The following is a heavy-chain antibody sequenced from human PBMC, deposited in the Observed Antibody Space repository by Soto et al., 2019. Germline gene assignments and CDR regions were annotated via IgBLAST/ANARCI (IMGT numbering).Heavy chain of an antibody. CDR1: GFTFSDYA. J-gene: IGHJ4*02. V-gene: IGHV3-30*03. CDR2: VSHDGRNT. Sequence: PGGSLRLSCAASGFTFSDYAMHWVRQAPGKGLEWVAVVSHDGRNTHYADSVKGRFTISRDNSKNTLYLQMNSLRAEDTAVYYCARDESGGIAARPGGGYFDYWGQGTLVTVSS. D-gene: IGHD6-6*01. CDR3: ARDESGGIAARPGGGYFDY.